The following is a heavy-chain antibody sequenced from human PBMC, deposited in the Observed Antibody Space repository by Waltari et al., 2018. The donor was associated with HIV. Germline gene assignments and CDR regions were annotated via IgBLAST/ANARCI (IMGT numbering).Heavy chain of an antibody. CDR2: IYYSGST. J-gene: IGHJ4*02. CDR1: GGSISSSSYH. V-gene: IGHV4-39*07. Sequence: QLQLQESGPGLVKPSETLSLTCTVSGGSISSSSYHWRWFRQPTGKELEWIGSIYYSGSTYYNPSLKSRVTISVDTSKNQFSLKLSSVTAADTAVYYCARSRGYSYGLGYWGQGTLVTVSS. D-gene: IGHD5-18*01. CDR3: ARSRGYSYGLGY.